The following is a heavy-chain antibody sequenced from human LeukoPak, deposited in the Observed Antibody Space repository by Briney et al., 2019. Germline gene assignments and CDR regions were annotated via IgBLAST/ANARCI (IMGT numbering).Heavy chain of an antibody. CDR1: GGSISSSSYY. CDR2: IYYSGST. J-gene: IGHJ5*02. CDR3: AREVIPGNWNDN. D-gene: IGHD2-2*02. V-gene: IGHV4-39*07. Sequence: PSETLSLTCTVSGGSISSSSYYWGWIRQPPGKGLEWIGSIYYSGSTYYNPSLKSRVTISVDTSKNQFSLKLSSVTAADTAVYYCAREVIPGNWNDNWGQGTLVTVSS.